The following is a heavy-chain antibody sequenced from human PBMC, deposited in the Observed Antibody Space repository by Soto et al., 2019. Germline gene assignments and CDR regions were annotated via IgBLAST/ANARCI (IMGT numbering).Heavy chain of an antibody. J-gene: IGHJ4*02. CDR3: ARGLHQLPPGGY. CDR2: INHSGST. D-gene: IGHD2-2*01. Sequence: SETLSLPCAVYGGSFSGYHWSWIRPPPGKGLEWIGEINHSGSTNYNPSLKSRVTISVDTSKNQFSLKLSSVAAADTAVYYCARGLHQLPPGGYWSQGTLVTVSS. V-gene: IGHV4-34*01. CDR1: GGSFSGYH.